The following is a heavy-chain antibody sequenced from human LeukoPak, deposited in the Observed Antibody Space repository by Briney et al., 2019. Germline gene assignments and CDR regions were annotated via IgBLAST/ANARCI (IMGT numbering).Heavy chain of an antibody. D-gene: IGHD3-16*01. J-gene: IGHJ5*02. CDR2: IYASGAT. Sequence: SETLSLTCSVSGGSLSSYSWSWIRQPPGKGLEWIGRIYASGATIYNPSLQSRISISVDTSNNHFSLHLTSVTAADTAVYYWARRMLEARQSSATNWFDTWGRETLVTVSS. CDR1: GGSLSSYS. V-gene: IGHV4-4*07. CDR3: ARRMLEARQSSATNWFDT.